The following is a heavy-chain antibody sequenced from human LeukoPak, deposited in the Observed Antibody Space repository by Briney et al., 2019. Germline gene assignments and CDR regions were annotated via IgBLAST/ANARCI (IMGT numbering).Heavy chain of an antibody. D-gene: IGHD1-26*01. Sequence: ASVKVSCKASGYTFTSYYMHWVRQAPGQGVEWMGLINPSGGSTSYAQKFQGRVTMTRDTSTSTVYMELSSLRSEDTAVYYCVRELPESDAFDIWGQGTMVTVSP. J-gene: IGHJ3*02. CDR2: INPSGGST. CDR1: GYTFTSYY. CDR3: VRELPESDAFDI. V-gene: IGHV1-46*01.